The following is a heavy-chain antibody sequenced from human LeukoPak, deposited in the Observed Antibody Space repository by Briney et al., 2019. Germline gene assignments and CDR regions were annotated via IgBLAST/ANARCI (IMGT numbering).Heavy chain of an antibody. Sequence: SQTLSLTCAISGDSVSSNSAAWNWIRQSPSRGLEWLGRTYYRSKWYNDYAVSVKSRITINPDTSKNQFSLQLNSVPPEDPAVFSGEGEGEDSGSAFYSFDNGARGPRVPVS. CDR2: TYYRSKWYN. CDR1: GDSVSSNSAA. J-gene: IGHJ4*02. V-gene: IGHV6-1*01. D-gene: IGHD6-19*01. CDR3: EGEGEDSGSAFYSFDN.